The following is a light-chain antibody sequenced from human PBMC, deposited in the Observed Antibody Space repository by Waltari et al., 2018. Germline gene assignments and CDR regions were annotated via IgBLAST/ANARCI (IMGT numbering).Light chain of an antibody. Sequence: EIVLSQSPGTLSLSPGERATLSCRASQSVSDNYLAWYQQKPGQAPRLLIYDASSRATGIPDRFSGSGSGTDFSLSIRRLEPEDSAVYYCQQYGRSTWTFGQGTWVEI. CDR3: QQYGRSTWT. J-gene: IGKJ1*01. V-gene: IGKV3-20*01. CDR1: QSVSDNY. CDR2: DAS.